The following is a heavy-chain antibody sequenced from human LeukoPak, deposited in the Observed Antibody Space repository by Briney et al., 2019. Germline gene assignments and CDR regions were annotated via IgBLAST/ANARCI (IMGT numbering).Heavy chain of an antibody. V-gene: IGHV4-39*07. D-gene: IGHD2-15*01. J-gene: IGHJ4*02. CDR1: GGSIISSSYY. CDR3: ARVTGYVIEGNFDY. CDR2: IYYSGST. Sequence: SETLSLTCTVSGGSIISSSYYWGWIRQPPGKGLEWIGSIYYSGSTYYNPPLKSRVTISLDMSKNQFSLKLRSVTAADTAVYYCARVTGYVIEGNFDYWGQGTLVTVSS.